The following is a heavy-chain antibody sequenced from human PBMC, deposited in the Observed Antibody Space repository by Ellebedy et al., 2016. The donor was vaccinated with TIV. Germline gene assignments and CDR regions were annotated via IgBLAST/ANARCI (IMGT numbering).Heavy chain of an antibody. V-gene: IGHV3-7*04. D-gene: IGHD1-14*01. Sequence: GGSLRLXCAASGFTFSNYWMDWVRQAPGKGLEWLANIKEVGSVKNYVDSVKGRFTVSRDNAKNSLYLQLNSLRGEDTGVYYCARGGIGISGMDVWGQGTTVTVSS. CDR1: GFTFSNYW. CDR2: IKEVGSVK. J-gene: IGHJ6*02. CDR3: ARGGIGISGMDV.